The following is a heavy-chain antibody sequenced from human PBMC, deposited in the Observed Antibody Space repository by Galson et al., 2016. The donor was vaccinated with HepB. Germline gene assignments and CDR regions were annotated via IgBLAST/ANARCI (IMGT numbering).Heavy chain of an antibody. CDR2: ISYIGGST. CDR3: ARVGVAAAYDY. CDR1: GGSIIRYY. D-gene: IGHD6-13*01. V-gene: IGHV4-59*01. J-gene: IGHJ4*02. Sequence: ETLSLTCTVSGGSIIRYYWSWIRQPPGKGLEWIGSISYIGGSTYYNPSLKGRLTISLHTSKNQFSLMLTSVTAADTAVYYCARVGVAAAYDYWGQGTLVTVSS.